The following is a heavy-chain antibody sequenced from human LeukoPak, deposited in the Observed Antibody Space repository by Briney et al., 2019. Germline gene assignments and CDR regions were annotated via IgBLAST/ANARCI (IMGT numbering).Heavy chain of an antibody. V-gene: IGHV3-23*01. J-gene: IGHJ4*02. CDR1: GFTFSSYA. CDR3: AKDQQVLRYFDWSMGDYFDY. Sequence: GASLRLSCAASGFTFSSYAMSWVRQAPGKGLEWVSAISGSGGSTYYADSVKGRFTISRDNSKNTLYLQMNSLRAKDTAVYYCAKDQQVLRYFDWSMGDYFDYWGQGTLVTVSS. CDR2: ISGSGGST. D-gene: IGHD3-9*01.